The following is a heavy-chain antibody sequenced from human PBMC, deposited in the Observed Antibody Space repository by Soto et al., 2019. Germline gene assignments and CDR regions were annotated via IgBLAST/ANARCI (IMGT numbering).Heavy chain of an antibody. CDR3: ENLGGWYYYGRDV. CDR1: GFTFSSYW. Sequence: PGGSLRLSCAASGFTFSSYWMHWVRQAPGKGLVWVSRINSDGSSTSYADSVKGRFTISRDNAKTTLYLQMNSLRAEDTAVYYCENLGGWYYYGRDVWGQGNTVTVSS. D-gene: IGHD3-16*01. V-gene: IGHV3-74*01. J-gene: IGHJ6*02. CDR2: INSDGSST.